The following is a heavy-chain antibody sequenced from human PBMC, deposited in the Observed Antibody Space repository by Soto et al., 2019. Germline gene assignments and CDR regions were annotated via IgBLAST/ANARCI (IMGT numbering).Heavy chain of an antibody. D-gene: IGHD2-21*02. V-gene: IGHV4-39*01. CDR2: IYYSGTT. CDR1: GVSISSSSYY. J-gene: IGHJ5*02. CDR3: ARRFRCKPNTCYSDDP. Sequence: SETLSLTCTVSGVSISSSSYYWALVRQPPGKGLEWIGSIYYSGTTYYNPSLKSRVTISEDTSKNQFSLKLSSVTAADTAVFYCARRFRCKPNTCYSDDP.